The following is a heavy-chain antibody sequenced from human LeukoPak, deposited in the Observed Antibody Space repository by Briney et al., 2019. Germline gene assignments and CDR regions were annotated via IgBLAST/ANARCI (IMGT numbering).Heavy chain of an antibody. CDR1: GGSISSGGYY. CDR2: IYYSGST. J-gene: IGHJ4*02. CDR3: ARDLVAGHSSSSPN. V-gene: IGHV4-31*03. D-gene: IGHD6-6*01. Sequence: SSETLSLTCTVSGGSISSGGYYWSWIRQHPGKGLKWIGYIYYSGSTYYNPSLKSRVTISVDTSKNQFSLKLSSVTGADTAVYYCARDLVAGHSSSSPNWGQGTLVTVSS.